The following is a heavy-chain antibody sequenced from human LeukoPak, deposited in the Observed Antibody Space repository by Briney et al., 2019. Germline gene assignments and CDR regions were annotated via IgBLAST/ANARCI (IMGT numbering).Heavy chain of an antibody. CDR1: GFTFSSYG. CDR2: IWYDGSNK. V-gene: IGHV3-33*01. D-gene: IGHD3-22*01. J-gene: IGHJ4*02. Sequence: GGSLRPSCAASGFTFSSYGMHWVRQAPGKGLEWVAVIWYDGSNKYYADSVKGRFTISRDNSKNTLYLQMNSLRAEDTAVYYCARDFSVGNYYDSSGYRGSYWGQGTLVTVSS. CDR3: ARDFSVGNYYDSSGYRGSY.